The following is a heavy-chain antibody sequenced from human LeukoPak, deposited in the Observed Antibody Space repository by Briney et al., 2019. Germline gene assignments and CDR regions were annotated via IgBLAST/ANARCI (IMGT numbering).Heavy chain of an antibody. CDR2: IYYSGTT. D-gene: IGHD2-15*01. Sequence: SETLSLTCTVSGGSISSSTYYWGWIRRPPGKGLEWIGSIYYSGTTYYNPSLKSRVTVSVDTSKNQFSLNLSSVTAADTAVYYCGRQSGEFTPFEFWGQGTPVTVSS. J-gene: IGHJ4*02. CDR3: GRQSGEFTPFEF. CDR1: GGSISSSTYY. V-gene: IGHV4-39*01.